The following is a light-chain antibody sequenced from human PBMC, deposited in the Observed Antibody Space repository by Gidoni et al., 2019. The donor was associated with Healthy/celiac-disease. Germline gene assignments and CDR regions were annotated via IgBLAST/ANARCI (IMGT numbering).Light chain of an antibody. CDR3: SSYTSSSPLE. V-gene: IGLV2-14*03. J-gene: IGLJ2*01. CDR2: DVS. Sequence: SALTQTASGTGSAGPSITISCTGTSSDVGGYNYVSWYQQHPGNAPKLMIYDVSNRPSGVSNRFSGSKSGNTSSLTISGLQAEDEADYYCSSYTSSSPLEIGGGTKLTVL. CDR1: SSDVGGYNY.